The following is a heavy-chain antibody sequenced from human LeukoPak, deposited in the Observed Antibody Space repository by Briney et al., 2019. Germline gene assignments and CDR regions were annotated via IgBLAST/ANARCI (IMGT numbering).Heavy chain of an antibody. CDR3: ARGATVGATNNFGY. Sequence: GGSLRLSCAASGFTFSSYSMKWVRQASGKGLEWVSSISSSSSYIYYADSVKGRFTISRDNAKNSLYLQMNSLRAEDTAVYYCARGATVGATNNFGYWGQGTLVTVSS. CDR1: GFTFSSYS. J-gene: IGHJ4*02. CDR2: ISSSSSYI. V-gene: IGHV3-21*01. D-gene: IGHD1-26*01.